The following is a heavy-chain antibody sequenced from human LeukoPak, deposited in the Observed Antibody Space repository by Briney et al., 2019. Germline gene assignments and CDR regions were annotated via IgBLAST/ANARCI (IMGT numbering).Heavy chain of an antibody. CDR1: GGSISTSSHF. J-gene: IGHJ6*03. CDR2: IYYSGST. CDR3: ARADYYDSSGYHYYYYMDV. D-gene: IGHD3-22*01. V-gene: IGHV4-39*07. Sequence: SETLSLTCSVSGGSISTSSHFWGWIRQPPGKGLEWIGNIYYSGSTYYNPSLKSRVTMSLDKSKNQFSLKLTSVTAADTAVYYCARADYYDSSGYHYYYYMDVWGKGTTVTISS.